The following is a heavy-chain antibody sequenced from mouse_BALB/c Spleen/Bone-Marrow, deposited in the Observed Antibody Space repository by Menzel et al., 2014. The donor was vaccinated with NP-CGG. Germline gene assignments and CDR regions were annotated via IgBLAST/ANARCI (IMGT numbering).Heavy chain of an antibody. Sequence: VQLQQSGAVLARTGASVRMSCKASGYTFTSFWMHWVKQRPGQGLEWIGAVYPGNNDTNYDQNFKGKAKLTAVTSTSTAYMEFSSLTNEDSAVYYCTRYYYGGRDWYFDVWGAGTTVTVSS. D-gene: IGHD1-1*01. CDR3: TRYYYGGRDWYFDV. CDR1: GYTFTSFW. V-gene: IGHV1-5*01. J-gene: IGHJ1*01. CDR2: VYPGNNDT.